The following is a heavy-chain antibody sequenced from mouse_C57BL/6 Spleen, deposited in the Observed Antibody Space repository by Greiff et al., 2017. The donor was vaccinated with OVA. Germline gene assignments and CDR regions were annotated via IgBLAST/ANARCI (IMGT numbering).Heavy chain of an antibody. CDR1: GYTFTSYW. V-gene: IGHV1-52*01. J-gene: IGHJ1*03. D-gene: IGHD1-1*01. CDR3: AREGYYGSSYRYFDV. CDR2: IDPSDSET. Sequence: QVQLQQPGAELVRPGSSVKLSCKASGYTFTSYWMHWVKQRPIQGLEWIGNIDPSDSETHYNQKFKDKATLTVDKSSSTAYMQLSSLTSEDSAVYYCAREGYYGSSYRYFDVWGTGTTVTVSS.